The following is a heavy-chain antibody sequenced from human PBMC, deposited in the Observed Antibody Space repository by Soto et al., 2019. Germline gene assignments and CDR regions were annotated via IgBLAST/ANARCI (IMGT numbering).Heavy chain of an antibody. CDR2: ISSTTNYI. Sequence: GGSLRLSCAASGFTFTRYSMNWVRQAPGKGLEWVSSISSTTNYIYYADSMKGRFTVSRDNAKNSVYLEMNSLSAEDTAVYYCARESEDLTSNFDYWGQGTLVTVPQ. J-gene: IGHJ4*02. V-gene: IGHV3-21*01. CDR1: GFTFTRYS. CDR3: ARESEDLTSNFDY.